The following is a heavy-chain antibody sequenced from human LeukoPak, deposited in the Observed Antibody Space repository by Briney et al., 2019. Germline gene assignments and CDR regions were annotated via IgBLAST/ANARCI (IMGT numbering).Heavy chain of an antibody. CDR1: GFTFSSYA. CDR2: ISSSGSTI. CDR3: ARNSYSSSWSN. D-gene: IGHD6-13*01. J-gene: IGHJ4*02. Sequence: PGGSLRLSCAASGFTFSSYAMSWVRQAPGKGLEWVSYISSSGSTIYYADSVKGRFTISRDNAKNSLYLQMNSLRAEDTAVYYCARNSYSSSWSNWGQGTLVTVSS. V-gene: IGHV3-48*03.